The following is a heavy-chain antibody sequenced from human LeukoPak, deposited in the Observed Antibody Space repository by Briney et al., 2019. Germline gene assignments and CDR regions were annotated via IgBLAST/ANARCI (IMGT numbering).Heavy chain of an antibody. CDR2: IIPIFGTA. CDR3: ARETPQSIAAPLYGMDV. V-gene: IGHV1-69*13. J-gene: IGHJ6*02. CDR1: GGTFSSYA. Sequence: GASVKVSRKASGGTFSSYAISWVRQAPGQGLEWMGGIIPIFGTANYAQKFQGRVTITADESTSTAYMELSSLRSEDTAVYYCARETPQSIAAPLYGMDVWGPGTTVTVSS. D-gene: IGHD6-6*01.